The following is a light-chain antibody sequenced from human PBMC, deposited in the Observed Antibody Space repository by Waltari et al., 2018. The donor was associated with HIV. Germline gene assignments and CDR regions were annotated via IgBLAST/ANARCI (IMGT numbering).Light chain of an antibody. Sequence: QSALTQPASVSGSPGQSITLSCTGTSSDVGSYHLVSWYQQHPGKAPKLMIYEVNKRPSGVSNRFSGSKSGNMASLTISGLQAEDEADYYCCSYAGSPYVFGTGTKVTVL. J-gene: IGLJ1*01. CDR2: EVN. CDR1: SSDVGSYHL. V-gene: IGLV2-23*02. CDR3: CSYAGSPYV.